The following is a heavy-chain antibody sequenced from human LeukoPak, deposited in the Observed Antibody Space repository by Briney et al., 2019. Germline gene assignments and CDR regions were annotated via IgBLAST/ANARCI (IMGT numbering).Heavy chain of an antibody. CDR1: GFSFTSSG. CDR3: AKSSRGEDRRVGTIERGAFDY. D-gene: IGHD1-26*01. V-gene: IGHV3-30*18. Sequence: GGSLRLSCAASGFSFTSSGMHWVRQAPGKGLEWVALISYDGTDEYYADSVKGRFTISRDNSKNTLFLQMNSLRTEDTAVYYCAKSSRGEDRRVGTIERGAFDYWGQGTLVTVS. J-gene: IGHJ4*02. CDR2: ISYDGTDE.